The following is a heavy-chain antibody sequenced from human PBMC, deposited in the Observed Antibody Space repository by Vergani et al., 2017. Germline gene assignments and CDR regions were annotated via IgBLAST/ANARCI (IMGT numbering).Heavy chain of an antibody. V-gene: IGHV1-69*13. Sequence: QGQLAQSGAEVKKPGSSVKVSCKASGGTFSSNSISWVRQAPGQGLEWMGRIIPIFGTTSYAQKFQGRVTILADESTSTAYMELSSLRSEDTAVYYCARMGGYXEGDAFRIGYFDSWGPGILVTVSS. J-gene: IGHJ4*02. CDR2: IIPIFGTT. D-gene: IGHD2-2*01. CDR1: GGTFSSNS. CDR3: ARMGGYXEGDAFRIGYFDS.